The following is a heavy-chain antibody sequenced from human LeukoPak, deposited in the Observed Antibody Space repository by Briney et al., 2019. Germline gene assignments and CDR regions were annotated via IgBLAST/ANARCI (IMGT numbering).Heavy chain of an antibody. D-gene: IGHD2-2*01. CDR2: ISSSGSTT. V-gene: IGHV3-11*01. CDR3: AKDAPVIVVVPAANS. J-gene: IGHJ4*02. Sequence: GGSLRLSCAASGFTFSDYYMSWIRQAPGKGLEWVSYISSSGSTTYYADSVKGRFTISRDNSKNTLYLQMNSLRAEDTAVYYCAKDAPVIVVVPAANSWGQGTLVTVSS. CDR1: GFTFSDYY.